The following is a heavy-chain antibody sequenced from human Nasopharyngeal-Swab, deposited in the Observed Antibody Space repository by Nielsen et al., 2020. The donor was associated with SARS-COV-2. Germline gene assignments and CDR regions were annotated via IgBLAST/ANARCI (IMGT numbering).Heavy chain of an antibody. CDR2: VNHGGGT. D-gene: IGHD2-2*01. Sequence: WIRQPPGKGLEWIGEVNHGGGTNYNPSPKSRVTISVATSKNQFPLKLTSVTTADTAIYYCARGGAGVVPAPVLCLGPYYSYYYMDVWGKGTTVTVSS. V-gene: IGHV4-34*01. CDR3: ARGGAGVVPAPVLCLGPYYSYYYMDV. J-gene: IGHJ6*03.